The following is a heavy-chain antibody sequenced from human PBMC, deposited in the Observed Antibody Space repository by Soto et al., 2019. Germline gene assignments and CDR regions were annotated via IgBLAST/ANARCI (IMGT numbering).Heavy chain of an antibody. D-gene: IGHD6-19*01. CDR2: ISAYNGNT. CDR1: GYTFTSYG. V-gene: IGHV1-18*01. CDR3: ARSRVGGSGWYRRYYYYGMDV. J-gene: IGHJ6*02. Sequence: ASVKVSCKASGYTFTSYGISWVRQAPGQGLEWMGWISAYNGNTNYAQKLQGRVTMTTDTSTSTAYMELRSLRSDDTAVYYCARSRVGGSGWYRRYYYYGMDVWGQGTTVTVSS.